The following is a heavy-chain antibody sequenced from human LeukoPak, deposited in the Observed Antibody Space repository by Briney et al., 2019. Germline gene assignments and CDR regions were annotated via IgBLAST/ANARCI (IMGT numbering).Heavy chain of an antibody. J-gene: IGHJ4*02. Sequence: GGSLRLSCATSGFTFSGCAMHWVRQAPGKGLEWVAVVSYDGIIKYYADSLKGRFTISRDNSKNTLYLQMNSLSTEDTAMYYCATGGGLATEIDYWGQGTLVTVSS. CDR3: ATGGGLATEIDY. CDR1: GFTFSGCA. D-gene: IGHD3-16*01. V-gene: IGHV3-30*04. CDR2: VSYDGIIK.